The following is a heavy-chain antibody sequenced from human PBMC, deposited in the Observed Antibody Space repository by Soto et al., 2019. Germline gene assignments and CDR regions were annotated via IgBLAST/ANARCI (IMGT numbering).Heavy chain of an antibody. CDR3: ARDLLRFLEWPPPNWFDP. D-gene: IGHD3-3*01. CDR2: IYYSGST. V-gene: IGHV4-59*01. Sequence: SETLSLTCTVSGGSISSYYWSWIRQPPGKGLEWIGYIYYSGSTNYNPSLKSRVTISVDTSKNQFSLKLSSVTAADTAVYYCARDLLRFLEWPPPNWFDPWGQGTLVTVSS. J-gene: IGHJ5*02. CDR1: GGSISSYY.